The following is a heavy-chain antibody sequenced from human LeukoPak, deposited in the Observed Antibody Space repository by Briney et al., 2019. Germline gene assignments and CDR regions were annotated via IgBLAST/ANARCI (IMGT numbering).Heavy chain of an antibody. CDR2: IYHSGTT. Sequence: SETLSLTCTVSGGSMSSYYWSWIRQPPGKGLEWIGDIYHSGTTNYNPSLKSRVTISVDKSKKQFSLKLNSVTAADTAVYYCARAPGVGGGPVAGTNWFDPWGQGTLVTVSS. J-gene: IGHJ5*02. D-gene: IGHD6-19*01. CDR1: GGSMSSYY. V-gene: IGHV4-59*01. CDR3: ARAPGVGGGPVAGTNWFDP.